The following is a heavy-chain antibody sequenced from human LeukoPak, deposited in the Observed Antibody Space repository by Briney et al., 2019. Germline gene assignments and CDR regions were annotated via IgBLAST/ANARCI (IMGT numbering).Heavy chain of an antibody. V-gene: IGHV4-34*01. D-gene: IGHD1-20*01. J-gene: IGHJ5*02. Sequence: SETLSLTCAVYGGSFSGYYWSWIRQPPGKGLEWIGEINHSGSTNYNPSHKSRVTISVDTSENQFSLKLSSVTAADTAVYYCASGNWNDGLRFDPWGQGTLVTVSS. CDR2: INHSGST. CDR3: ASGNWNDGLRFDP. CDR1: GGSFSGYY.